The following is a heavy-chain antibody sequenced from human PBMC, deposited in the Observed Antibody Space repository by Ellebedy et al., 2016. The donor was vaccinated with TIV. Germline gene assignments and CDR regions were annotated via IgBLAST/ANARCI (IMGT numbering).Heavy chain of an antibody. CDR3: ARPGASYSSSWYDFDC. D-gene: IGHD6-13*01. J-gene: IGHJ4*02. CDR2: ISSSATYI. Sequence: PGGSLRPSCAASGFTFSSFTTNWVRHAPGKGLEWASSISSSATYIHNEDSVKGRFTISRDNANNSLYLQMNSLRVEDTAVYYCARPGASYSSSWYDFDCWGQGTLVTVSS. CDR1: GFTFSSFT. V-gene: IGHV3-21*01.